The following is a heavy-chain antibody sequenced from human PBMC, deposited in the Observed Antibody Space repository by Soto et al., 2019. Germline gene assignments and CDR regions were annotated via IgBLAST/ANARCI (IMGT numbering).Heavy chain of an antibody. CDR1: GGSVSDGTYY. J-gene: IGHJ4*02. CDR2: VYYSGRT. Sequence: QVQLQESGPGLVKPSETLSLICTVSGGSVSDGTYYWNWIRQPPGKGLEWIGLVYYSGRTNYNPSLKSRVTISEDMSKNQVSLKLYSVTAADTAVYYCARAFWGEVGPSFDYWGQGTLVTVSS. D-gene: IGHD3-16*01. V-gene: IGHV4-61*01. CDR3: ARAFWGEVGPSFDY.